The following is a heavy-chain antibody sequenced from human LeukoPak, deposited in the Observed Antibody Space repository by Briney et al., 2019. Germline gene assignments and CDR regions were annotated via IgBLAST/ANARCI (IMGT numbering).Heavy chain of an antibody. CDR2: ISGSGDRT. CDR3: AKDPNGDYIGAFDM. J-gene: IGHJ3*02. Sequence: QPGGSLRLSCAASGITASSYAMAWVRQAPGKGLGWVSTISGSGDRTLYADSVKGRFTISRDNFKNTLYLRMNSLRAEDTALYHCAKDPNGDYIGAFDMWGQGTMVTVSS. D-gene: IGHD4-17*01. V-gene: IGHV3-23*01. CDR1: GITASSYA.